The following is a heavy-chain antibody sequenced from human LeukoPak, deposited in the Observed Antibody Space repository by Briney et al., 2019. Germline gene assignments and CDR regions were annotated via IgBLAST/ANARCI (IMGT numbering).Heavy chain of an antibody. J-gene: IGHJ4*02. Sequence: SETLSLTCTVSGGSISSYYWSWIRQPPGKGLERIGYIYYSGSTNYNPSLKSRVTISVDTSKNQFSLKLGSVTAADTAVYYCARHFGYCSSTSCYNYFDYWGQGTLVTVSS. CDR1: GGSISSYY. CDR2: IYYSGST. D-gene: IGHD2-2*02. V-gene: IGHV4-59*08. CDR3: ARHFGYCSSTSCYNYFDY.